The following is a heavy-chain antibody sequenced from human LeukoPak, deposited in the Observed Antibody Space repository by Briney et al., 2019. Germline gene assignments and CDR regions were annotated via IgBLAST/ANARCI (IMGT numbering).Heavy chain of an antibody. CDR3: ARRHCSSTSCYMPSGYYFDY. CDR1: GYSFTSYW. Sequence: GESLKISCKGSGYSFTSYWIGWVRQMPGKGLEWMGIIYPGDSDTRYSPSFQGQVTISADKSISTAYLQWSSLKASDTAMYYCARRHCSSTSCYMPSGYYFDYWGQGTLVTVSS. J-gene: IGHJ4*02. CDR2: IYPGDSDT. V-gene: IGHV5-51*01. D-gene: IGHD2-2*02.